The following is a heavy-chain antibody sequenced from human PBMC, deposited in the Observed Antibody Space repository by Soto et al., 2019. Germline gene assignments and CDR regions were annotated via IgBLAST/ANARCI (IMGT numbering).Heavy chain of an antibody. D-gene: IGHD3-22*01. V-gene: IGHV4-30-4*01. Sequence: SETLSLTCTVSGGSISSGDYYWSWIRQPPGKGLEWIGYIYYSGSTYYNPSLKSRVTISVDTSKNQFSLKLSSVTAADTAVYYCAREYYYDSSGSHGCFDYWGQGTLVTVSS. CDR2: IYYSGST. CDR1: GGSISSGDYY. J-gene: IGHJ4*02. CDR3: AREYYYDSSGSHGCFDY.